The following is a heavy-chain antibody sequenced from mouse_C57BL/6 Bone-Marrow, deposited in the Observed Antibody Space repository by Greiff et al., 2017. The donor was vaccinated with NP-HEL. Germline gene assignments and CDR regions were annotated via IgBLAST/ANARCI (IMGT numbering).Heavy chain of an antibody. CDR2: ISSGSSTI. CDR3: ARRELTGTLWYFDV. V-gene: IGHV5-17*01. CDR1: GFTFSDYG. D-gene: IGHD4-1*01. J-gene: IGHJ1*03. Sequence: EVKLVESGGGLVKPGGSLKLSCAASGFTFSDYGMHWVRQAPEKGLEWVAYISSGSSTIYYADTVKGRFTISRDNAKNTLFLRMTSLRSEDTAMYYCARRELTGTLWYFDVWGTGTTVTVSS.